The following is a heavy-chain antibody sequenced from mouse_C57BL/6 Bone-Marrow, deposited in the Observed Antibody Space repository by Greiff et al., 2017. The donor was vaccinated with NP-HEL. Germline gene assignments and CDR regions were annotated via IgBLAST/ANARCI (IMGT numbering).Heavy chain of an antibody. CDR2: ISSGSSTI. V-gene: IGHV5-17*01. CDR1: GFTFSDYG. Sequence: EVMLVESGGGLVKPGGSLKLSCAASGFTFSDYGMHWVRQAPEKGLEWVAYISSGSSTIYYADTVKGRFTISRDNAKNTLFLQMTSLRCEDTAMYYCASPLGRGFDYWGQGTTLTVSS. D-gene: IGHD4-1*01. J-gene: IGHJ2*01. CDR3: ASPLGRGFDY.